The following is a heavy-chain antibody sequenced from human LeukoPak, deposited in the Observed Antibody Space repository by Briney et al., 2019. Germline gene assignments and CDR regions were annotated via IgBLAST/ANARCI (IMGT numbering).Heavy chain of an antibody. D-gene: IGHD5-24*01. CDR3: ARLRDLYYYYYYMDV. Sequence: PSETLSLTCAVYGGSFSGYYWSWIRQPPGKGLEWIGEINHSGSTNYNPSLKSRVTISVDTSKNQFSLKLSSVTAADTAVYYCARLRDLYYYYYYMDVWGKGTTVTVSS. CDR1: GGSFSGYY. CDR2: INHSGST. J-gene: IGHJ6*03. V-gene: IGHV4-34*01.